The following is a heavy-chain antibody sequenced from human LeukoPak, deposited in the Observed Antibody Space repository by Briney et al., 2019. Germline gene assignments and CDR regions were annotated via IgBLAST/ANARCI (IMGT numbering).Heavy chain of an antibody. J-gene: IGHJ5*02. CDR3: AKALTRYCSGGSCSNWFDP. Sequence: GGSLRLSCAGSGFTFSSYGMHWVRQAPGKGLEWVAVISYDGSNKYYADSVKGRFTISRDNSKNTLYLQMNSLRAEDTAVYYCAKALTRYCSGGSCSNWFDPWGQGTLVTVSS. D-gene: IGHD2-15*01. CDR2: ISYDGSNK. V-gene: IGHV3-30*18. CDR1: GFTFSSYG.